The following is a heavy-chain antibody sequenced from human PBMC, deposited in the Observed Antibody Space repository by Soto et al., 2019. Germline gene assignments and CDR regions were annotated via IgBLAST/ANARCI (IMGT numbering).Heavy chain of an antibody. CDR2: IWIYENVK. D-gene: IGHD3-10*01. J-gene: IGHJ5*02. CDR3: VRGSSFVSGIYYNVGFFAP. V-gene: IGHV3-33*01. Sequence: PGGSLRVSCSKSGFSPATFSMHWVCPAPRKGLEWVAAIWIYENVKYYADSVKGRFTISKDISKNPLFLGMNSLRAEDTALYYCVRGSSFVSGIYYNVGFFAPWGQGTLVTVSS. CDR1: GFSPATFS.